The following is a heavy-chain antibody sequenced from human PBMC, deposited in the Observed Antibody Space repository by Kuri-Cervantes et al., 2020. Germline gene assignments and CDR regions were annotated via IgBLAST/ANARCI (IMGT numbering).Heavy chain of an antibody. CDR1: GFTFSNSG. CDR3: AKKSGRGLMGHVDY. D-gene: IGHD2-8*01. CDR2: MLNDGRTT. Sequence: GESLKISCAASGFTFSNSGMHWVRQTPDKGLEWVALMLNDGRTTYYLDTVKGRFTISRDNSQDTLFLQMNSLRAEDTALYYCAKKSGRGLMGHVDYWGQGTLVTVSS. J-gene: IGHJ4*02. V-gene: IGHV3-30*02.